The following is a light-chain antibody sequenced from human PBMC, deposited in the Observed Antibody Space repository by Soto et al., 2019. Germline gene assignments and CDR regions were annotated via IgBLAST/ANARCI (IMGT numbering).Light chain of an antibody. CDR1: QDISNY. V-gene: IGKV1-33*01. Sequence: DIQMTQSPSSLSASVGDRVTITCQASQDISNYLNWYQQKLGKAPKLLIYDASNLETGVPSRFSGSGSGTDFTFTISSLQPEDIATYYCQQYDNRLTFGGGTKVDIK. CDR3: QQYDNRLT. J-gene: IGKJ4*01. CDR2: DAS.